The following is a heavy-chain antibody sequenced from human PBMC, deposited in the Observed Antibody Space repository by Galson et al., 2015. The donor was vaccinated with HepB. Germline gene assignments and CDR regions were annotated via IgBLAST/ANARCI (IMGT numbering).Heavy chain of an antibody. Sequence: SVKVSCKASGYTFTSYGISWVRQAPGQGLEWMGWISAYNGNTNYAQKLQGRVTMTTDTSTSTAYMELRSLRSDDTAVYYCARDIIRGYYYYYGMDVWGQGTTVTVSS. J-gene: IGHJ6*02. CDR2: ISAYNGNT. D-gene: IGHD3-10*01. V-gene: IGHV1-18*04. CDR1: GYTFTSYG. CDR3: ARDIIRGYYYYYGMDV.